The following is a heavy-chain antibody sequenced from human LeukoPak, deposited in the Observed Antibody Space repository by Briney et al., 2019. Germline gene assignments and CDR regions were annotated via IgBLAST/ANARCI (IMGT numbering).Heavy chain of an antibody. CDR3: ARDRIVGATHDAFDI. CDR2: IYHSGST. V-gene: IGHV4-4*02. CDR1: GGSISSSNW. Sequence: SETLSLTCAVSGGSISSSNWWSWVRQPPGKGLEWIGEIYHSGSTNYNPSLKSRVTISVDRSKNQFSLKLSSVTAADTAVYYCARDRIVGATHDAFDIWGQGTMVTVSS. D-gene: IGHD1-26*01. J-gene: IGHJ3*02.